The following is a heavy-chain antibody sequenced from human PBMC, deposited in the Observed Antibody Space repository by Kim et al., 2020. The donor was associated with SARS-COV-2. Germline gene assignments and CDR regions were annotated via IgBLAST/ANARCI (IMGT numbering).Heavy chain of an antibody. J-gene: IGHJ4*02. CDR1: GYTFTGYY. D-gene: IGHD3-22*01. Sequence: ASVKVSCKTSGYTFTGYYMHWVRQAPGQGLDWMGWINPNSGGTKYAQKFQGRVTMTRDTSISTASMELSRLRSDDTAVYYCARALPRGYYDSSGYSFDSWGQGTLVTVSS. CDR3: ARALPRGYYDSSGYSFDS. V-gene: IGHV1-2*02. CDR2: INPNSGGT.